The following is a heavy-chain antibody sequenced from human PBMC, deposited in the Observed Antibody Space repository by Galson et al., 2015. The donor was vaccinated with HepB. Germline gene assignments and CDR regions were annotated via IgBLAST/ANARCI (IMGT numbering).Heavy chain of an antibody. Sequence: SLRLSCAASGFTVSSNYMSWVRQAPGKGLEWVAVISYDGSNKYYADSVKGRFTISRDNSKNTLYLQMNSLRAEDTAVYYCARGYCSSTSCYVGYYGMDVWGQGTTVTVSS. CDR2: ISYDGSNK. D-gene: IGHD2-2*01. J-gene: IGHJ6*02. CDR3: ARGYCSSTSCYVGYYGMDV. V-gene: IGHV3-30*03. CDR1: GFTVSSNY.